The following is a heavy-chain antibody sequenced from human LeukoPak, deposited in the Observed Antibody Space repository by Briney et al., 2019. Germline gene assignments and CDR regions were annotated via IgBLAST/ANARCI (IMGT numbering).Heavy chain of an antibody. Sequence: QPGGSLRLSCAASGFTLSSYAMSWVRQAPGKGLEWVSAISGSGGSTYYADSVKGRFTISRDNSKNTLYLQMNSLRAEDTAVYYCAKKGGGTMIVVDPRRVGYFQHWGQGTLVTVSS. D-gene: IGHD3-22*01. J-gene: IGHJ1*01. CDR3: AKKGGGTMIVVDPRRVGYFQH. CDR1: GFTLSSYA. CDR2: ISGSGGST. V-gene: IGHV3-23*01.